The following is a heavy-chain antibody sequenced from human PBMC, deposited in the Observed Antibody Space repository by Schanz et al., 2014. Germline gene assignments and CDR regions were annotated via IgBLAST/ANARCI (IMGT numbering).Heavy chain of an antibody. CDR3: GRGFSRSYIDF. V-gene: IGHV1-46*03. CDR1: GYTFTTYY. CDR2: INPSGGST. Sequence: VQLVQSGAEVKRPGASVRVSCKASGYTFTTYYMLWVRQAPGQGLEWMGIINPSGGSTRYGQKCQGRITVTTDTSTSTVYLELSSLRSDDTAVYYCGRGFSRSYIDFWGQGTLITVSS. J-gene: IGHJ4*02. D-gene: IGHD6-6*01.